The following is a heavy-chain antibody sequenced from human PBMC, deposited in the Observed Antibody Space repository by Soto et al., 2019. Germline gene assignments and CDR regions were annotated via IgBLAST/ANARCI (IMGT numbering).Heavy chain of an antibody. Sequence: QVQLQQWGAGLLKPSETLSLTCAVYGGSFSGYYWSWXRQPPGKGLEWIGEINHSGSTNYNPSLKSRVTISVDTSKNQFSLKLSSVTAADTAVYYCARYYSSSLRIFDYWGQGTLVTVSS. D-gene: IGHD6-6*01. CDR3: ARYYSSSLRIFDY. CDR2: INHSGST. J-gene: IGHJ4*02. V-gene: IGHV4-34*01. CDR1: GGSFSGYY.